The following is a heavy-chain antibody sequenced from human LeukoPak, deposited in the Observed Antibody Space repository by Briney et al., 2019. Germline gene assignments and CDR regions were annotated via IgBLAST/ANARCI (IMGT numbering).Heavy chain of an antibody. CDR2: IYTSGST. CDR3: ARDLVDSGGYYFDY. V-gene: IGHV4-4*07. Sequence: SETLSLTCTVSGGSISSYYWSWIRQPAGKGLEWIGRIYTSGSTNYNPSLESRVTMSVDTSKNQFSLKLSSVTAADTAVYYCARDLVDSGGYYFDYWGQGTLVTVSS. J-gene: IGHJ4*02. CDR1: GGSISSYY. D-gene: IGHD3-22*01.